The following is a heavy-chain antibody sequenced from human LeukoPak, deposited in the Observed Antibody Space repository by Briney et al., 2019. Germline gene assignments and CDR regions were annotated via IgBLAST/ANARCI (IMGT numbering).Heavy chain of an antibody. CDR2: IYYSGST. CDR1: GGSISPYY. V-gene: IGHV4-59*01. Sequence: SETLSLTCTVSGGSISPYYWSRIRQPPGKGLEWIGYIYYSGSTNYNPSLKSRVTISLDTSKNQFSLKLSSVTAADTAVYYCARSTWLLDKWGQGTLVTVSS. CDR3: ARSTWLLDK. D-gene: IGHD3-22*01. J-gene: IGHJ4*02.